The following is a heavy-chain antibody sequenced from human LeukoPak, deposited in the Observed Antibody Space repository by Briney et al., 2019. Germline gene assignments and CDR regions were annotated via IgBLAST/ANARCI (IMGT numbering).Heavy chain of an antibody. Sequence: GGSLRLSCAASGFTFSSYGMNWVRQAPGKGLEWVPGICVGGTTYYAASVKRRFTISRDTSKNTLYLQMNSLRAEDTAVYYCANTQGYYDCWGQGTLVTVSS. D-gene: IGHD3-22*01. CDR1: GFTFSSYG. J-gene: IGHJ4*02. V-gene: IGHV3-23*01. CDR2: ICVGGTT. CDR3: ANTQGYYDC.